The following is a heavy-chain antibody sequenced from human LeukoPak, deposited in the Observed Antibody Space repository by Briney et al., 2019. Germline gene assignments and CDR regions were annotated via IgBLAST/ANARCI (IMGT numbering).Heavy chain of an antibody. CDR2: MYYSGST. V-gene: IGHV4-59*01. J-gene: IGHJ1*01. CDR1: GGSISSDY. Sequence: SETLSLTCTVSGGSISSDYWSWIRQPPGKGLEWIGYMYYSGSTNYNPSLKSRVTISVDTSKNQFSLRLSSVTAADTAVYYCARGPRDGSRYFQHWGQGTLVTVSS. D-gene: IGHD6-25*01. CDR3: ARGPRDGSRYFQH.